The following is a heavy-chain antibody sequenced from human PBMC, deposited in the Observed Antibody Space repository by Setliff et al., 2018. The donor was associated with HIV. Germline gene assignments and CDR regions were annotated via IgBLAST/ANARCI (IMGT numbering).Heavy chain of an antibody. D-gene: IGHD2-21*01. J-gene: IGHJ4*02. CDR1: GGSISTYY. CDR2: IYFTGSS. Sequence: SETLSLTCTVSGGSISTYYWSWIRQPPGKGLEWIGSIYFTGSSDNNPSLKSRVTLSVDTSKHQFSLNLRTVTAADTAIYFCARGRPFGKFVDYFDSWGQGKLVTVSS. CDR3: ARGRPFGKFVDYFDS. V-gene: IGHV4-59*12.